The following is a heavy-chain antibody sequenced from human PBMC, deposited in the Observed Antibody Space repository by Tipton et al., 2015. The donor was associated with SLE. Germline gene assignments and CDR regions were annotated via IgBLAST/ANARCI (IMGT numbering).Heavy chain of an antibody. D-gene: IGHD3-9*01. Sequence: TLSLTCTVSGGSVSSGSYYWSWIRQPPGKGLEWIGYIYYSGSTNYNPSLKSRVAISVDTSKNQFSLKLSSVTAADTAVYYCARNHYHISTGYSDAFDIWGQGTMVTVSS. CDR1: GGSVSSGSYY. J-gene: IGHJ3*02. CDR3: ARNHYHISTGYSDAFDI. V-gene: IGHV4-61*01. CDR2: IYYSGST.